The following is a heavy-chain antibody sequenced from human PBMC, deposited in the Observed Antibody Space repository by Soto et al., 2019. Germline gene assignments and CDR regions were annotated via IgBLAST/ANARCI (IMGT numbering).Heavy chain of an antibody. V-gene: IGHV3-23*01. CDR1: GFIFTKNA. CDR2: ISGTAGRT. Sequence: LESGGGLVQPGGSLRLSCQASGFIFTKNAVAWVRQAPGKGLEWLSGISGTAGRTYYADSVKGRFIISRDTSKNTVYLQMKSLRAEDTAIYYCAGRTVATSWTLDIWGQGTTVTVSS. D-gene: IGHD5-12*01. J-gene: IGHJ3*02. CDR3: AGRTVATSWTLDI.